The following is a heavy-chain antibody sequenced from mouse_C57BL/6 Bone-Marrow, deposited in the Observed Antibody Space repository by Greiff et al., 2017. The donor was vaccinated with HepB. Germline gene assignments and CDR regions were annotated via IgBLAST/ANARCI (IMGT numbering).Heavy chain of an antibody. J-gene: IGHJ1*03. D-gene: IGHD1-1*01. V-gene: IGHV5-16*01. Sequence: EVQRVESEGGLVQPGSSMKLSCTASGFTFSDYYMAWVRQVPEKGLEWVANINYDGSSTYYLDSLKSRFIISRDNAKNILYLQMSSLKSEDTATYYCARVFITTVVATRYFDVWGTGTTVTVSS. CDR3: ARVFITTVVATRYFDV. CDR1: GFTFSDYY. CDR2: INYDGSST.